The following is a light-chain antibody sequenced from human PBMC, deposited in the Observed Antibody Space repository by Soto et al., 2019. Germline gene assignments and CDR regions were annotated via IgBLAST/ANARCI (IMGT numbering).Light chain of an antibody. V-gene: IGKV1-33*01. CDR1: QDISNY. CDR2: DAS. CDR3: QQYHTDWT. Sequence: DIQMTQSPSSLSASVGDRVTITCQASQDISNYLNWYQQKPGKAPKLLIYDASNLETGVPSRFSGRGSGTEFTLTISSLQADDYATFYCQQYHTDWTFGQGTKVDIK. J-gene: IGKJ1*01.